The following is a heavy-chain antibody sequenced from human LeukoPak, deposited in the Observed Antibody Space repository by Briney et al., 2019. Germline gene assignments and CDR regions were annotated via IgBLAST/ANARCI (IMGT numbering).Heavy chain of an antibody. CDR3: ARHVRGSVASPWFDP. CDR1: GYPISSGYY. Sequence: PSETLSLTCTVSGYPISSGYYWAWIRQPPGKGLEWIGSIFHSGSTHHNPSLRSRVTLSVDTSKNQFSLNLTSVTAADTAVYYCARHVRGSVASPWFDPWGQGALVTVSS. J-gene: IGHJ5*02. CDR2: IFHSGST. V-gene: IGHV4-38-2*02. D-gene: IGHD6-19*01.